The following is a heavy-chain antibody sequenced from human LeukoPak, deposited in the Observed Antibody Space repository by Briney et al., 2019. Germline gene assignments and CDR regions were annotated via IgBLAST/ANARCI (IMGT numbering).Heavy chain of an antibody. CDR2: ISWNSGSI. CDR1: GFTFDDYA. D-gene: IGHD3-22*01. J-gene: IGHJ4*02. V-gene: IGHV3-9*01. Sequence: PGGSLRLSCAASGFTFDDYAMHWVRQAPGKGLEWVSGISWNSGSIGYADSVKGRFTISRDNAKNSLYLQMNSLRAEDTALYYCAKDPYYYDSSQFDYWGQGTLVTVSS. CDR3: AKDPYYYDSSQFDY.